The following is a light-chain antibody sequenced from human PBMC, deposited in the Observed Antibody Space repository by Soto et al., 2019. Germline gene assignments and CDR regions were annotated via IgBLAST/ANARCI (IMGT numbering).Light chain of an antibody. CDR3: QQRSYWAST. CDR2: DAS. J-gene: IGKJ4*01. CDR1: QSVSRY. V-gene: IGKV3-11*01. Sequence: EIVLTQSPATLSLSPGERATLTCRASQSVSRYLAWYQQKPGEAPRLLIYDASNRATGIPARFSGSGSGTDFTLTISSLEPEDFAVYYCQQRSYWASTFGGGTKVQIK.